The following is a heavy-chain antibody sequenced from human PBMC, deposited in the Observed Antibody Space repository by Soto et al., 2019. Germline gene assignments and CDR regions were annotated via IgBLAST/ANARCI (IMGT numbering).Heavy chain of an antibody. J-gene: IGHJ4*02. D-gene: IGHD6-13*01. CDR3: AKDAVGYSNSWSDY. V-gene: IGHV3-23*01. CDR1: GFTFSSYA. Sequence: GGSLRLSCAASGFTFSSYAMSWVRQAPGKGLEWVSAISGSGGSTYDADSVKGQFTISKDNSKKTLYLQMNSLRAEDTAVYYCAKDAVGYSNSWSDYWGQGTLVTVSA. CDR2: ISGSGGST.